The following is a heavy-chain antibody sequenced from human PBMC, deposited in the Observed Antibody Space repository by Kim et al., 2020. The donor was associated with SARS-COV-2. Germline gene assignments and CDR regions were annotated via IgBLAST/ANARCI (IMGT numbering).Heavy chain of an antibody. CDR1: GFTFSDAW. J-gene: IGHJ4*03. V-gene: IGHV3-15*01. CDR2: IKTKTDGWTT. Sequence: GGSLRLSCAASGFTFSDAWMSWVRQAPGKGLEWIGRIKTKTDGWTTDYAAPVKGRFTMSRDDSKNTVYMQMNSLKTEDTAVYYCTTLISAAGRGYWGQGT. CDR3: TTLISAAGRGY. D-gene: IGHD6-13*01.